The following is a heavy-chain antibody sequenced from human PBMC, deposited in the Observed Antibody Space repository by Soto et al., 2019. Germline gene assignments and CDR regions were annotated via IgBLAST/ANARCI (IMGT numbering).Heavy chain of an antibody. V-gene: IGHV1-69*13. J-gene: IGHJ2*01. CDR2: IIPIFGTA. CDR3: ASSPPPTVTMYSRYFDL. D-gene: IGHD4-17*01. CDR1: GGTFSSYA. Sequence: SVKVSCKASGGTFSSYAISWVRQAPGQGLEWMGGIIPIFGTANYAQKFQGRVTITADESTNTAYMELRSLRSDDTAVYYCASSPPPTVTMYSRYFDLWGRGTLVIVSS.